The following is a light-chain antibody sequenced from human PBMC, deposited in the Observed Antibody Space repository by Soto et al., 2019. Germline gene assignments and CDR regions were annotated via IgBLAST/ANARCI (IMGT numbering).Light chain of an antibody. J-gene: IGKJ1*01. CDR1: QSVSNNY. CDR3: QQYGSSGT. V-gene: IGKV3-20*01. Sequence: ENGLKQSPGTLSLSPGERATLSCRASQSVSNNYLAWYQQKPGQAPRLLIYGASNRATGIPDRFSGSGSGTDFTLTISRLEPEDFAVYYCQQYGSSGTFGQGTKVDIK. CDR2: GAS.